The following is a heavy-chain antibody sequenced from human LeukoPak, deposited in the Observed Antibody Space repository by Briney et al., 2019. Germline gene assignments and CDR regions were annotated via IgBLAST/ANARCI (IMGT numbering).Heavy chain of an antibody. CDR1: GFTFSSYA. J-gene: IGHJ4*02. CDR2: ISGSGATT. V-gene: IGHV3-23*01. D-gene: IGHD3-10*01. CDR3: AKDYAYYYGSGIGGFEY. Sequence: GGSLRLSCAASGFTFSSYAMSWVRQAPGKGLEWVSAISGSGATTYYADAVRGRFTISRAKSNNTLYLQMNSLRAEHTAVYYCAKDYAYYYGSGIGGFEYWGQGTLVTVSS.